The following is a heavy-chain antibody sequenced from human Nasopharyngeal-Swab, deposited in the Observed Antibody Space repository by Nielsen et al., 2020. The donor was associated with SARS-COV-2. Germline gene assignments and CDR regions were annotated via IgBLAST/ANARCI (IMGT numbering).Heavy chain of an antibody. CDR1: GYTFTSYY. D-gene: IGHD4-17*01. V-gene: IGHV1-46*01. J-gene: IGHJ4*02. CDR2: INPSGGST. CDR3: ARAEMRTTVTTYWNY. Sequence: ASVKVSCKASGYTFTSYYMHWVRQAPGQGLEWMGIINPSGGSTSYAQKFQGRVTVTRDTSTSTVYMELSSLRSEDTAVYYCARAEMRTTVTTYWNYWGQGTLVTVSS.